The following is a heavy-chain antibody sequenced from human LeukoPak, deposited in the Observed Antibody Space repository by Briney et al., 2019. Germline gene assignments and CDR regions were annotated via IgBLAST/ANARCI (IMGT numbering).Heavy chain of an antibody. CDR1: GFTFSSYA. CDR2: ISYDGSNK. D-gene: IGHD3-3*01. V-gene: IGHV3-30*04. Sequence: PGGSLRLSCAASGFTFSSYAMHWVRQAPGKGLEWVAVISYDGSNKYYADSVKGRFTISRDNSKNTLYLQMNSLRAEDTAVYYCARGGVWSGYYYPFDYWGQGTLVTVSS. CDR3: ARGGVWSGYYYPFDY. J-gene: IGHJ4*02.